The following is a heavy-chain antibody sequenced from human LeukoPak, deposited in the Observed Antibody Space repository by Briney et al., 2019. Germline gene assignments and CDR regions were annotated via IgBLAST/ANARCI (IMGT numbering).Heavy chain of an antibody. CDR3: ARDLPHPLWFGELLTDQDAFDI. CDR2: ISSSSSYI. V-gene: IGHV3-21*01. CDR1: GFTFSSYS. Sequence: GGSLRLSCAASGFTFSSYSMNWVRQAPGKGLEWVSSISSSSSYIYYADSVKGRFTISRDNAKNSLYLQMNSLRAEDTAVYYCARDLPHPLWFGELLTDQDAFDIWGQGTMVTVSS. D-gene: IGHD3-10*01. J-gene: IGHJ3*02.